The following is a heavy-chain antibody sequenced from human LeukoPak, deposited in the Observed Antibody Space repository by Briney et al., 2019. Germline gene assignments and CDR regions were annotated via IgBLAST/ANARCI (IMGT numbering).Heavy chain of an antibody. D-gene: IGHD6-19*01. J-gene: IGHJ4*02. CDR3: ARVIAVAGTSVY. V-gene: IGHV3-30-3*01. Sequence: GGSLRLSCAASGFTFSSYAMHWVRQAPGKGLEWVAVISYDGSNKYYADPAKGRFTISRDNSKNTLYLQMNSLRAEDTAVYYCARVIAVAGTSVYWGQGTLVTVSS. CDR2: ISYDGSNK. CDR1: GFTFSSYA.